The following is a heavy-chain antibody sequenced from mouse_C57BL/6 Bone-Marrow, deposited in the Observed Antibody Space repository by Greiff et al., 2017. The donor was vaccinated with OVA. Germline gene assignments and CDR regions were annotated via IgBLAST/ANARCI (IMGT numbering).Heavy chain of an antibody. Sequence: EVMLVESGGGLVKPGGSLKLSCAASGFTFSSYAMSWVRQTPEKRLEWVATISDGGSYTYYPENVQGRFTISRDNAKNNLYLQMSHLKSEDTAMYYCARVYYYGTIDYWGQGTTLTDSS. CDR3: ARVYYYGTIDY. J-gene: IGHJ2*01. CDR1: GFTFSSYA. V-gene: IGHV5-4*03. D-gene: IGHD1-1*01. CDR2: ISDGGSYT.